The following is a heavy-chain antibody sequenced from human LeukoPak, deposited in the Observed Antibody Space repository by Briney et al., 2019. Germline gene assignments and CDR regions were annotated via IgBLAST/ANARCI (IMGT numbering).Heavy chain of an antibody. V-gene: IGHV4-39*01. CDR3: ARHRQYDADVFDI. D-gene: IGHD2-8*01. Sequence: PSETLSLTCTVSGGSISSSTCYWGWIRQPPGKGLEWIGSIYYSGSTYYNPSLKSRVTMSVDTSKKQFSLNLSSVTAADTAVYYCARHRQYDADVFDIWGQGTMVTVSS. J-gene: IGHJ3*02. CDR1: GGSISSSTCY. CDR2: IYYSGST.